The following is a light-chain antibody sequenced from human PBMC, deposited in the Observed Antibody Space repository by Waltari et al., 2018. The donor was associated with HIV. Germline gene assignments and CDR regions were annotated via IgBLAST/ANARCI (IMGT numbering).Light chain of an antibody. J-gene: IGKJ3*01. Sequence: DIQMTQSPSSLSASVGDRVTIACRASQSISTYLTWYQLKPGKVPKLLISAASTLQSGVPSRFSGSGSGTDFTLTLSSLQPEDFATYYCLQSYTSPRTFGPGTKVEIK. V-gene: IGKV1-39*01. CDR2: AAS. CDR3: LQSYTSPRT. CDR1: QSISTY.